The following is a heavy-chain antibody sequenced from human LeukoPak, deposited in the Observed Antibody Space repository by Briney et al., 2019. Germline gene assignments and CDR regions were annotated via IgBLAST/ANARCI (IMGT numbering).Heavy chain of an antibody. D-gene: IGHD4-17*01. J-gene: IGHJ6*02. CDR2: IYYSGTT. CDR3: AREDPQTTVPEGMDV. Sequence: SETLSLTCTVFGGSISYYYWSWIRQSPGKGLEWIGYIYYSGTTNYNPSLKSRVTISVDTSKNQFSLQLRSVTAADTAVYYCAREDPQTTVPEGMDVWGQGTTVTVSS. V-gene: IGHV4-59*01. CDR1: GGSISYYY.